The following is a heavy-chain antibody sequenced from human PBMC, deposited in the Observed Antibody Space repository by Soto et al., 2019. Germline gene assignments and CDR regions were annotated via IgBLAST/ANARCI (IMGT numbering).Heavy chain of an antibody. CDR1: GFTFSRFA. CDR3: ARGAIAARPDYFDY. Sequence: GGSLRLSCGASGFTFSRFAMHWVRQVPGKGLEWVTLIGTDGVDKYYADSVKGRITISRDNSKSTLFLQMNSLRAEDTAVFYCARGAIAARPDYFDYWGQGTLVTVSS. CDR2: IGTDGVDK. D-gene: IGHD6-6*01. J-gene: IGHJ4*02. V-gene: IGHV3-30-3*01.